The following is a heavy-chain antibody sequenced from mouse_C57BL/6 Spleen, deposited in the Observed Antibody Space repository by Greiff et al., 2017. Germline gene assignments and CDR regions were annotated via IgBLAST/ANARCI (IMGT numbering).Heavy chain of an antibody. CDR2: INPYNGDT. Sequence: VHVQQSGPELVKPGASVKISCKASGYSFTGYFMNWVKQSHGKSLEWIGSINPYNGDTFYNQKFKGKATLTVDKSSSTAHMELRSLTSEDSAVYYCAREGTVVDPGLAYWGQGTLVTVAA. V-gene: IGHV1-20*01. CDR1: GYSFTGYF. D-gene: IGHD1-1*01. CDR3: AREGTVVDPGLAY. J-gene: IGHJ3*01.